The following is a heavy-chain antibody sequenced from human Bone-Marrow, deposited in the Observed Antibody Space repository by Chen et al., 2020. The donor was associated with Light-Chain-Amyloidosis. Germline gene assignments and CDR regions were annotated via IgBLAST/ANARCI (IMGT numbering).Heavy chain of an antibody. V-gene: IGHV4-38-2*02. CDR2: IYHSGST. Sequence: QVQLQESGPGLVKPSETLSLTCTVSGYSISSGYYWGWIRQPPGKGLEWIWSIYHSGSTYYNPSLKSRVTMSVDTSKNQFSLKLSSVTAADTAMYFCTRAWRSTSDGRHDAFDIWGQGTMVTVSS. D-gene: IGHD2-2*01. J-gene: IGHJ3*02. CDR1: GYSISSGYY. CDR3: TRAWRSTSDGRHDAFDI.